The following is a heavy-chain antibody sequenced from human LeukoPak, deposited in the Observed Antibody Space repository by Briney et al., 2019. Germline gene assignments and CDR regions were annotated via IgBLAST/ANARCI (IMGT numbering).Heavy chain of an antibody. J-gene: IGHJ5*02. CDR2: ISGSGGST. CDR1: GFTFSSYA. CDR3: ASGPLYCSGCSCYLEWFDP. D-gene: IGHD2-15*01. Sequence: GGSLRLSCAASGFTFSSYAMTWVRQAPGKGLEWVSAISGSGGSTYYADSVKGRFTISRDNSKNTLYLQMNSLRAEDTAVYYCASGPLYCSGCSCYLEWFDPWGQGTLVTVSS. V-gene: IGHV3-23*01.